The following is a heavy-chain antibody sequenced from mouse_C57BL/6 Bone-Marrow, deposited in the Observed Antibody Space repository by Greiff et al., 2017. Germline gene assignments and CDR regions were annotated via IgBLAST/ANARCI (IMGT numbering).Heavy chain of an antibody. CDR1: GYTFTSYW. V-gene: IGHV1-69*01. CDR2: IDPSDSYT. D-gene: IGHD4-1*01. Sequence: QVQLQQPGAELVMPGASVKLSCKASGYTFTSYWMHWVKQRPGQGLEWIGDIDPSDSYTNYNQKFKGKSTLPVDKSSSTAYMQLSSLTSEESSVYYSTKGNWGFAYWGQGTLVTVSA. J-gene: IGHJ3*01. CDR3: TKGNWGFAY.